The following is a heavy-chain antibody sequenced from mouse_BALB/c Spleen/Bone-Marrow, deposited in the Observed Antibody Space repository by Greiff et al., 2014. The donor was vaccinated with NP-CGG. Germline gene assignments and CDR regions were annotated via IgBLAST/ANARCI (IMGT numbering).Heavy chain of an antibody. CDR1: GFTFSTYG. D-gene: IGHD4-1*01. Sequence: EVQLVESGGDLVKPGGSLKLSCAASGFTFSTYGMSWVRQTPDKRLEWVATISSGGGYTYYTDSVKGRFTISRDNAKNTLYLQMSSLKSEDTAMYYCTRQGNWDHYAMDYGGQGSSVTVST. J-gene: IGHJ4*01. V-gene: IGHV5-6*01. CDR3: TRQGNWDHYAMDY. CDR2: ISSGGGYT.